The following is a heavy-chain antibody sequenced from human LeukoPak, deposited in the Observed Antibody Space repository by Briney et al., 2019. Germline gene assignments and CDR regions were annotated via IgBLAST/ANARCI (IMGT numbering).Heavy chain of an antibody. CDR1: GDSVSSNSAA. V-gene: IGHV6-1*01. CDR3: ARKLGGAFDI. J-gene: IGHJ3*02. CDR2: TYYRSKWYN. D-gene: IGHD7-27*01. Sequence: SQTLSFTCAISGDSVSSNSAAWSWIRQSPSRGLEWLGRTYYRSKWYNDYAVSVKGRITINPDTSKNQFSLQLNSVTPEDTAVYYCARKLGGAFDIWGQGTMVTVSS.